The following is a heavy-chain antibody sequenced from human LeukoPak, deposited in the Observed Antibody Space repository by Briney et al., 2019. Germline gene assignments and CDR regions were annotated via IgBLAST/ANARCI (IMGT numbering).Heavy chain of an antibody. CDR1: GYTFTTYG. CDR3: ARDRGYYDSSPDAFDI. D-gene: IGHD3-22*01. CDR2: ISSYNGNT. Sequence: ASVKASCKASGYTFTTYGISWVRQAPGQGLEWMGWISSYNGNTNYAQNLQGRVTMTTDTPTTTAYMELRSLRSDDTATYYCARDRGYYDSSPDAFDIWGQGTMVTVSS. V-gene: IGHV1-18*01. J-gene: IGHJ3*02.